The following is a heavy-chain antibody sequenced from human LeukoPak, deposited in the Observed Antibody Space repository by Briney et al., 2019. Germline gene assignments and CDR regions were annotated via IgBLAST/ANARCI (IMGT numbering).Heavy chain of an antibody. Sequence: GGSLRLSCAASGFTFSSYAMTWVRQAPGKGLEWVSSISSSSSYIYYADSVKGRFTVSRDNAKNSLYLQMNSLRAEDTAVYYCARDVVEDNWFDPWGQGTLVTVSS. V-gene: IGHV3-21*01. CDR2: ISSSSSYI. J-gene: IGHJ5*02. CDR3: ARDVVEDNWFDP. D-gene: IGHD2-21*01. CDR1: GFTFSSYA.